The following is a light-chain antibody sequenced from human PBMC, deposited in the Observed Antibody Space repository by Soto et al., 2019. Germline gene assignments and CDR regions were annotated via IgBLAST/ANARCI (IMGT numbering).Light chain of an antibody. CDR1: QSLNSNY. CDR3: LQYGGLPRT. CDR2: GAS. Sequence: EIVLTQSPGTLSLSPGERATLSCRATQSLNSNYLAWYQQKSGQAPRLLIYGASSRATGIPDRFSGSGSGTDFTLTITRLEPEDFAVYFCLQYGGLPRTFGQGTKVEIK. V-gene: IGKV3-20*01. J-gene: IGKJ1*01.